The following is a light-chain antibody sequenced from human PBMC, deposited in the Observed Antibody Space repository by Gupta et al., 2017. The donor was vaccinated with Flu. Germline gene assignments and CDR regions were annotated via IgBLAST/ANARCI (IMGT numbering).Light chain of an antibody. CDR2: EAN. J-gene: IGKJ3*01. V-gene: IGKV3-20*01. CDR1: RHVSTNF. CDR3: QQWSSIPFT. Sequence: EIVLTQSPGTLSLSPGERATLSCRASRHVSTNFLAWYQQKPGQAPRLLMSEANYRANGPPDRFSGSGSGTEFTLTISMRDPGDVAVYYCQQWSSIPFTFGHGTKVDIK.